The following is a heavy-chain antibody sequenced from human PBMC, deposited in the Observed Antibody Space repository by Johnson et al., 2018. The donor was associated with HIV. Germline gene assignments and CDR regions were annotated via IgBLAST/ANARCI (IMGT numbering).Heavy chain of an antibody. CDR3: ARVATHAFDI. J-gene: IGHJ3*02. CDR2: ISYAGSNK. D-gene: IGHD1-26*01. Sequence: QMQLVESGGGVVQPGRSLRLSCAASGFTFSSYAMHWVRQAPGKGLEWVAVISYAGSNKYYADSVKGRFTISRDNSKNTLYLQMNSLRAEDTAVYYCARVATHAFDIWGQGTMVTVSS. CDR1: GFTFSSYA. V-gene: IGHV3-30*04.